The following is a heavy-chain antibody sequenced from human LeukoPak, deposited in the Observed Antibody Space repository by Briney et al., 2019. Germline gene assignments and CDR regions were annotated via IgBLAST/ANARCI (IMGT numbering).Heavy chain of an antibody. D-gene: IGHD4-17*01. J-gene: IGHJ3*02. CDR3: ARDDDYDDHNTFDM. V-gene: IGHV3-33*01. CDR1: GFVFSTYG. Sequence: GGSLRLSCAASGFVFSTYGMHWVSQAPGKGLEWVAVIWSHGNTKKYADSVTGRFTISRDNSKNTLYLEMNTLRAEDTAVYYCARDDDYDDHNTFDMWGHGTVVTVSS. CDR2: IWSHGNTK.